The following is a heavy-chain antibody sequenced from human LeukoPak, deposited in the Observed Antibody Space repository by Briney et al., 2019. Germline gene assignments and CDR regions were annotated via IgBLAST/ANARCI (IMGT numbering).Heavy chain of an antibody. CDR2: INSDGSSA. CDR3: ARRRDYFDY. Sequence: GGSLRLSCAASGFTFSSYWMHWVRKAPGKGLVWVSRINSDGSSASYADSVKGRFTMSRDNAKNSLYLQMNSLRAEDTAIYYCARRRDYFDYWGQGTLVTVSS. J-gene: IGHJ4*02. CDR1: GFTFSSYW. V-gene: IGHV3-74*01.